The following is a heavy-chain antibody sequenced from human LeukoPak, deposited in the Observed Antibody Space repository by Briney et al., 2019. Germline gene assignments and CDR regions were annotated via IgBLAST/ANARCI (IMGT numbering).Heavy chain of an antibody. V-gene: IGHV3-23*01. CDR2: ISGSGGST. J-gene: IGHJ4*02. D-gene: IGHD1-14*01. CDR3: AKGITAFRTTDRPFDY. Sequence: PGGSLRLSCAASGCTFSSYARSWVRQAPGKGLEWVAAISGSGGSTYYAYSVKGRFTISRDTSKNTMYMHMNTLRADDTAVYYCAKGITAFRTTDRPFDYWGQGTLVTVSS. CDR1: GCTFSSYA.